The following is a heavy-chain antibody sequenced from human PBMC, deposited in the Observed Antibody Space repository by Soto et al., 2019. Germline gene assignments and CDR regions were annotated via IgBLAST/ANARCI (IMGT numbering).Heavy chain of an antibody. Sequence: QVQLVQSGAEVKKPGASVKVSCKASGYTFTDYYLHWVRQAPGHGLEWMGWINPNSGGTNYAHKFQGRVTMTRDTSSNTAYMELNSLRSDDTAVFYCARDYRRGNYGDYWGQGTLVTVSS. CDR1: GYTFTDYY. V-gene: IGHV1-2*02. CDR3: ARDYRRGNYGDY. D-gene: IGHD3-10*01. CDR2: INPNSGGT. J-gene: IGHJ4*02.